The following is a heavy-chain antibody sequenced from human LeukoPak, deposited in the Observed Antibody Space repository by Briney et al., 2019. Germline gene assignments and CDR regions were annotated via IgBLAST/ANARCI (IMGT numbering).Heavy chain of an antibody. D-gene: IGHD6-6*01. CDR1: GGSISGYY. V-gene: IGHV4-59*08. Sequence: SEALSLTCTVSGGSISGYYWSWIRQPPGKGLEWIGYIYYSGSTNYNPSLKSRLTISIDTSENQFSLKLSSVTAADTAVYYCAREYSSSSGRRAFDIWGQGTMVTVSS. CDR3: AREYSSSSGRRAFDI. CDR2: IYYSGST. J-gene: IGHJ3*02.